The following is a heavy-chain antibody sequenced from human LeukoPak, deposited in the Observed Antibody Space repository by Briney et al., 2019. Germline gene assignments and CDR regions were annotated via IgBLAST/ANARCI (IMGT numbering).Heavy chain of an antibody. J-gene: IGHJ4*02. V-gene: IGHV3-7*01. D-gene: IGHD3-9*01. Sequence: GGSLRLSCAASGFTFSTYGMHWVRQAPGKGLEWVANIKQDGSEKYYVDSVKGRFTISRDNAKNSLYLQMNSLRAEDTAVYYCARDISEPDYDILTGAFDYWGRGTLVTVSS. CDR1: GFTFSTYG. CDR2: IKQDGSEK. CDR3: ARDISEPDYDILTGAFDY.